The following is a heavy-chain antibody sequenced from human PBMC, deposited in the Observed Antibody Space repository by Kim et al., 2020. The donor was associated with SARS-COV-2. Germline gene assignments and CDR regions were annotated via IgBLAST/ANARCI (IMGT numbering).Heavy chain of an antibody. V-gene: IGHV1-18*01. Sequence: ASVKVSCKASGYTFTSYGISWVRQAPGQGLEWMGWISAYNGNTNYAKKLQGRVTMTTDTSTSTAYMELRSLRSDDTAVYYCARVVSPGYSSSWYSLIGYYYYYGMDVWGQGTTVTVSS. CDR2: ISAYNGNT. J-gene: IGHJ6*02. CDR3: ARVVSPGYSSSWYSLIGYYYYYGMDV. D-gene: IGHD6-13*01. CDR1: GYTFTSYG.